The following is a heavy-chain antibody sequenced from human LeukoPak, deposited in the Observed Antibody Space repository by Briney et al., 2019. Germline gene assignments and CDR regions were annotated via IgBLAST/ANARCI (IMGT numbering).Heavy chain of an antibody. Sequence: PGGSLRLSCAASGFTFSSYSMNWVRQAPGKGLEWVSSISSSSSYIYYADSVKGRFTISRDNAKNSLYLQMNSLRAEDTAVYYCARQTGTFYYFDYWGQGTLVTVSP. CDR2: ISSSSSYI. J-gene: IGHJ4*02. CDR3: ARQTGTFYYFDY. V-gene: IGHV3-21*01. D-gene: IGHD1-7*01. CDR1: GFTFSSYS.